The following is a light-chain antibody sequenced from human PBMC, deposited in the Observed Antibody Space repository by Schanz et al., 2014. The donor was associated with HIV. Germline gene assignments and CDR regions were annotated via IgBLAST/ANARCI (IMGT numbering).Light chain of an antibody. CDR2: DVD. Sequence: QSALTQPASVSGSPGQSITISCTGTSSDIGGYKYVSWYQHHPGKAPKLLIFDVDNRPSGVSHRFSGSKSGNTASLTISGLQAEDEADYYCCSYAGSSTLVVFGGGTKLTVL. CDR3: CSYAGSSTLVV. CDR1: SSDIGGYKY. J-gene: IGLJ2*01. V-gene: IGLV2-14*03.